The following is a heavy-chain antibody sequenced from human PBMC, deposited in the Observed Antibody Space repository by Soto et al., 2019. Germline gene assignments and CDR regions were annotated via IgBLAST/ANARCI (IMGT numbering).Heavy chain of an antibody. V-gene: IGHV3-21*01. J-gene: IGHJ4*02. CDR2: ISSSSSYI. CDR1: GLTFSIYT. D-gene: IGHD3-16*01. CDR3: ARERGSGYFYY. Sequence: EVQLVESGGGLVKPGGSLRLSCAASGLTFSIYTINWVRQAPGKGLECFSSISSSSSYIYYADSVKGRFTISRDNAMNSLYLKMNSLRAEDTAVYCCARERGSGYFYYWGQGTKVTVSS.